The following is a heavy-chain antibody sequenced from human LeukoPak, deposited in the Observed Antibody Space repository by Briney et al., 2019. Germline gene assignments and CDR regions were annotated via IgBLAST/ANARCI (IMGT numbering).Heavy chain of an antibody. D-gene: IGHD2-2*01. Sequence: PGGSLRLSCAASGFTFGYYGMNWVRQAPGKGLEWLSYISSSGATIYYAVSVKGRFTISRDNARNSLYLQMSSLRAEDTAVYYCARGDCSDTNCYSGYFYYYSMDVWGQGTTVTVSS. CDR2: ISSSGATI. CDR3: ARGDCSDTNCYSGYFYYYSMDV. CDR1: GFTFGYYG. V-gene: IGHV3-48*03. J-gene: IGHJ6*02.